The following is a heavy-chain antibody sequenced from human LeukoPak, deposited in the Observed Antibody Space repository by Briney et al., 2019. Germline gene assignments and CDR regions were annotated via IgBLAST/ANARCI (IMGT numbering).Heavy chain of an antibody. D-gene: IGHD1-26*01. CDR3: ARVTRIVGAQGLDY. CDR1: GYTFTSYY. CDR2: INPNSGGT. J-gene: IGHJ4*02. Sequence: GASVKVSCKASGYTFTSYYMHWVRQAPGQGLEWMGWINPNSGGTNYAQKFQGRVTMTRDTSISTAYMELSRLRSDDTAVYYCARVTRIVGAQGLDYWGQGTLVTVSS. V-gene: IGHV1-2*02.